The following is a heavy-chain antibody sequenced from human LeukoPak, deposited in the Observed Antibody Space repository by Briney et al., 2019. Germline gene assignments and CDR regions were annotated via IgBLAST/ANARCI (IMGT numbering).Heavy chain of an antibody. J-gene: IGHJ4*02. Sequence: SQTLSLTCTVSGGSISSGDYYWSWIRQPPGTGLEWIGYIYYSGSTYYNPSLKSRVTISVDTSKNQFSLKLSSVTAADTAVYYCARAPSGGEQQLASYYFDYWGQGTLVTVSS. CDR1: GGSISSGDYY. D-gene: IGHD6-13*01. CDR3: ARAPSGGEQQLASYYFDY. CDR2: IYYSGST. V-gene: IGHV4-30-4*01.